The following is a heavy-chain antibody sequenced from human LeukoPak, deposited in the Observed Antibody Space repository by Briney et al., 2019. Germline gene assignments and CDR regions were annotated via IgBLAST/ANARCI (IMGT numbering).Heavy chain of an antibody. CDR3: AATKRYSSSWYGTLDY. J-gene: IGHJ4*02. D-gene: IGHD6-13*01. CDR1: GYTFTGYY. V-gene: IGHV1-2*02. Sequence: ASVKVSCKASGYTFTGYYMHWVRQAPGQGLEWMGWINPNSGGTSYAQKFQGRVTMTRDTSISTAYMELSRLRSDDTAVYYCAATKRYSSSWYGTLDYWGQGTLVTVSS. CDR2: INPNSGGT.